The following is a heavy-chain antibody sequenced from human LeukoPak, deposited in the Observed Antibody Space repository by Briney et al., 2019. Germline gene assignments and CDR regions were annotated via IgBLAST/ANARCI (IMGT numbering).Heavy chain of an antibody. CDR2: ISSSSSYI. CDR3: ARDFNGSGWYRFGMDV. Sequence: GRSLRLSCAASGFTFGSYSMNWVRQAPGKGLEWVSSISSSSSYIYYADSVKGRFTISRDNAKNSLYLQMNSLRAEDTAVYYCARDFNGSGWYRFGMDVWGQGTTVTVSS. V-gene: IGHV3-21*01. CDR1: GFTFGSYS. D-gene: IGHD6-19*01. J-gene: IGHJ6*02.